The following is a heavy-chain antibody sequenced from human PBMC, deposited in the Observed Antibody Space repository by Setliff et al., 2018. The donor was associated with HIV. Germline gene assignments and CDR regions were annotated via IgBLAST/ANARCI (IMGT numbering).Heavy chain of an antibody. CDR2: ISSSSSYI. V-gene: IGHV3-21*04. Sequence: PGGSLRLSCAASGFTFSSYSMNWVRQAPGKGLEWVSSISSSSSYIYFADSVKGRFTISRDNAKNSLYLQMNSLRAEDTAVYYCARDSRADILTGYYRGCFDPWGQGTLVTVSS. CDR3: ARDSRADILTGYYRGCFDP. CDR1: GFTFSSYS. D-gene: IGHD3-9*01. J-gene: IGHJ5*02.